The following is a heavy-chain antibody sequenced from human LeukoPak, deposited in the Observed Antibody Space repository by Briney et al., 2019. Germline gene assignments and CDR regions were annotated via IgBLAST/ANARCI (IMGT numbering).Heavy chain of an antibody. Sequence: GASVKVSCKASGYTFTSYGIIWVRQAPGQGPEWMGWISAYNGNTNYAQKLQGRVTMTTDTSTSTAYMELRSPRSDDTAVYYCARAVMTTVTTTPFDYWGQGTLVTVSS. CDR2: ISAYNGNT. J-gene: IGHJ4*02. CDR1: GYTFTSYG. D-gene: IGHD4-17*01. V-gene: IGHV1-18*01. CDR3: ARAVMTTVTTTPFDY.